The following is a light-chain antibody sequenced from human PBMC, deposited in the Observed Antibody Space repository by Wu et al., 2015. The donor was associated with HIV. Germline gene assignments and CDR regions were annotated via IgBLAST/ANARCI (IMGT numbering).Light chain of an antibody. J-gene: IGKJ1*01. CDR1: QSVYKY. V-gene: IGKV3-20*01. CDR2: GVS. CDR3: QQYGSSQWS. Sequence: EIVLTQSPGTLSLSPGERATLSCRASQSVYKYLAWYQQKPGQAPRLLIYGVSNRATGIPDRFSGSGSGTDFTLTITRLEPEDFAVYYCQQYGSSQWSFGQGTKVEIK.